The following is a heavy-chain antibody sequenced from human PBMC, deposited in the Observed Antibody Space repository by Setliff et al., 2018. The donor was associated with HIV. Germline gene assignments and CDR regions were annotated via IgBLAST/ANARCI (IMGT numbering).Heavy chain of an antibody. D-gene: IGHD3-16*01. CDR2: INAGNGNT. J-gene: IGHJ6*04. Sequence: ASVKVSCKASGYTFTSYAMHWVRQAPGQRLEWMGWINAGNGNTKYSQEFQGRVTITRDTSASTAYMELSSLRSEDMAVYYCAGGKVGYDGIMDVWGKGTTVTVSS. CDR1: GYTFTSYA. V-gene: IGHV1-3*03. CDR3: AGGKVGYDGIMDV.